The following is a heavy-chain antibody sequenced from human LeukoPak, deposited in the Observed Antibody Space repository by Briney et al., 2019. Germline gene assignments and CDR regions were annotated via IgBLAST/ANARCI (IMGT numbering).Heavy chain of an antibody. V-gene: IGHV4-31*03. D-gene: IGHD3-10*01. CDR2: IYYSGST. Sequence: SETLSLTCTVSGGSISSDGYYWSWIRQHPGKGLEWIGYIYYSGSTYYNPSLKSRVTISVDTSKNQFSLKLSSVTAADTAVYYCARVALGSGSYWDYWGQGTLVTVSS. CDR1: GGSISSDGYY. CDR3: ARVALGSGSYWDY. J-gene: IGHJ4*02.